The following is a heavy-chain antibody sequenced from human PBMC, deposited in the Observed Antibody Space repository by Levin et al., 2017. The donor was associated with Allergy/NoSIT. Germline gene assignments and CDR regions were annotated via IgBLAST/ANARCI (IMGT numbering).Heavy chain of an antibody. Sequence: GGSLRLSCAASGFTFITYWMTWVRQAPGKGLEWVATIKEDGSEKYYVDSVKGRFTISRDNANNLLYLQMNSLRVEDTAMYYCARAKLTFDYWGQGSLVTVSS. CDR1: GFTFITYW. CDR3: ARAKLTFDY. D-gene: IGHD3-9*01. J-gene: IGHJ4*02. CDR2: IKEDGSEK. V-gene: IGHV3-7*01.